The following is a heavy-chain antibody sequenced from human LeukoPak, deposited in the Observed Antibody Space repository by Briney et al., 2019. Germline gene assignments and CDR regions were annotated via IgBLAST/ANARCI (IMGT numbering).Heavy chain of an antibody. D-gene: IGHD6-19*01. CDR3: ARSTGVVGEKALASGWYDY. V-gene: IGHV4-4*02. CDR1: GGSISSSNW. CDR2: IYHTAST. J-gene: IGHJ4*02. Sequence: SETLSLTCAVSGGSISSSNWWSWVRQPPGKGLEWIGEIYHTASTYYNPSLKSRVTISVDTSKNQLSLKLTSVTAADTAVYYCARSTGVVGEKALASGWYDYWGQGTLVTVSS.